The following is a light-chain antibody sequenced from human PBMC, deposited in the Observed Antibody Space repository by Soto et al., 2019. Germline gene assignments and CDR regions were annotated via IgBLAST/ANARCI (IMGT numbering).Light chain of an antibody. V-gene: IGLV2-14*01. Sequence: QSVLTQPDSVSGSPGQSITISCTGTSSDVGGYNYVSWYQQHPGKAPKFMIYDVSNRPSGVSNRFSGSKSGNTASLTISGLQAEDEADYYCCSYTTSNTRQIVFGTGTKLTVL. CDR3: CSYTTSNTRQIV. CDR1: SSDVGGYNY. CDR2: DVS. J-gene: IGLJ1*01.